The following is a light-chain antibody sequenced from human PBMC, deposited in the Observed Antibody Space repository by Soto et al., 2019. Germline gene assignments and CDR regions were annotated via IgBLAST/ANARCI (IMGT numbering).Light chain of an antibody. CDR3: CSDAGSSTYV. J-gene: IGLJ1*01. CDR2: EVS. Sequence: QSAXTQPASVSGSPGQSITISCTRTNSDVGRYNFVSWYQQHPSKAPKVMNFEVSKRPSGVSDRFSGSKYGNTASLTISGLQAEDEADYYCCSDAGSSTYVFGTGTKVTVL. CDR1: NSDVGRYNF. V-gene: IGLV2-23*02.